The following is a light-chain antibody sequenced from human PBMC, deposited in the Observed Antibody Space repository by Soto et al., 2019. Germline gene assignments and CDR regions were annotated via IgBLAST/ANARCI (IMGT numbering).Light chain of an antibody. CDR1: SSNIGAGYD. CDR2: GNS. J-gene: IGLJ1*01. V-gene: IGLV1-40*01. CDR3: QAYDSSRSGGND. Sequence: QSVLPHPPPDSRAPGQRVTISCTGSSSNIGAGYDVHWYQQLPGTAPKLLIYGNSNRPSGVPDRFSGSKSGTSASLGITRLQAEDEADYCCQAYDSSRSGGNDVGSGTKVTV.